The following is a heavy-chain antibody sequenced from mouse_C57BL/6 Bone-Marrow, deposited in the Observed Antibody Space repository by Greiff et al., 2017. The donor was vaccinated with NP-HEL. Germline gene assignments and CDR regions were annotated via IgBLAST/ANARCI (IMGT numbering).Heavy chain of an antibody. CDR3: ARNCPYDYDWYFDV. J-gene: IGHJ1*03. Sequence: EVHLVESGGGLVKPGGSLKLSCAASGFTFSDYGMHWVRQAPEKGLEWVAYISSGSSTIYYADTVKGRFTISRDNAKNTLFLQMTSLRSEDTAMYYCARNCPYDYDWYFDVWGTGTTVTVSS. CDR1: GFTFSDYG. D-gene: IGHD2-4*01. CDR2: ISSGSSTI. V-gene: IGHV5-17*01.